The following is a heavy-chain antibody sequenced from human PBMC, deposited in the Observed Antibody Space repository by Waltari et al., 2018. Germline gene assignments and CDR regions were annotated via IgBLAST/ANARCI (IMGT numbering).Heavy chain of an antibody. J-gene: IGHJ4*02. D-gene: IGHD1-1*01. CDR2: IYYSGST. CDR1: GGSISRSSYY. Sequence: QLQLQESGPGLVKPSVTLSLTCTVSGGSISRSSYYWGWIRQPPGKGLAWIGSIYYSGSTDYNPSLKSRVTISVDTSKNQFSLKLSSVTAADTAVYYCARGTQFDYWGQGTLVTVSS. CDR3: ARGTQFDY. V-gene: IGHV4-39*07.